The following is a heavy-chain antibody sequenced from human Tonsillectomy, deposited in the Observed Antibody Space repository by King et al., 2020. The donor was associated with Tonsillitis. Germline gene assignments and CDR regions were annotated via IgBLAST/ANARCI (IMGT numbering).Heavy chain of an antibody. CDR3: ARRGGAIAPRRPFDI. CDR1: GGSISSSSYY. J-gene: IGHJ3*02. V-gene: IGHV4-39*01. D-gene: IGHD3-10*01. CDR2: IYYSGST. Sequence: QLQESGPGLVKPSETLSLTCTVSGGSISSSSYYWGWIRQPPGKGLEWIGSIYYSGSTYYNPSLKSRVTISVDTSKNQFSLKLSSVTAADTAVYYCARRGGAIAPRRPFDIWGQGTMVTVSS.